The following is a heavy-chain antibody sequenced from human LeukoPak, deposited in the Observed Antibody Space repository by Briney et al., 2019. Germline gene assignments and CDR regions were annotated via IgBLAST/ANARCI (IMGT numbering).Heavy chain of an antibody. J-gene: IGHJ6*02. V-gene: IGHV6-1*01. Sequence: SQTLSLTCAISGDSVSSNSAAWNWIRQSPSRGLEWLGRTYYRSKWYNDYAVSVKSRITINPDTSKNQFSLQLNSVTPEDTAVYYCARNLPTCSGYDGYYYYGMDVWGQGTTVTVSS. CDR1: GDSVSSNSAA. D-gene: IGHD5-12*01. CDR2: TYYRSKWYN. CDR3: ARNLPTCSGYDGYYYYGMDV.